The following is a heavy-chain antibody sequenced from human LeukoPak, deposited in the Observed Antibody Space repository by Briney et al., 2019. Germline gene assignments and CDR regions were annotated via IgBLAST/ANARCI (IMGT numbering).Heavy chain of an antibody. CDR1: GFTFTNYG. Sequence: PGGSLRLSCAASGFTFTNYGMHWVRQAPGKGLEWLAFIQYDGTNKYYADSVKGRFTISRDNAKNSLYLQMNSLRAEDTAVYYCATSRGVITIFGVVINYFDYWGQGTLVTVSS. CDR2: IQYDGTNK. J-gene: IGHJ4*02. V-gene: IGHV3-30*02. CDR3: ATSRGVITIFGVVINYFDY. D-gene: IGHD3-3*01.